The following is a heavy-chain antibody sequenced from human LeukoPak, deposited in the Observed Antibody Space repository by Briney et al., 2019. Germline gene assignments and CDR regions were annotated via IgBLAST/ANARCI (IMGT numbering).Heavy chain of an antibody. J-gene: IGHJ4*02. CDR1: GGTFSSYA. Sequence: ASVKVSCKASGGTFSSYAMSWVRQAPGQGLEWMGGIIPIFRTTNYAQKFQGRVTITADESTSTAYMELSNLRSEDTAVYYCARDRLYSSSPPLTNWGQGTLVTVSS. V-gene: IGHV1-69*13. D-gene: IGHD6-13*01. CDR2: IIPIFRTT. CDR3: ARDRLYSSSPPLTN.